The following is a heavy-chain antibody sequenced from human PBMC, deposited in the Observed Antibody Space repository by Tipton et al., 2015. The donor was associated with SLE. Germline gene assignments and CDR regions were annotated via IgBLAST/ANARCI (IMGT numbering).Heavy chain of an antibody. Sequence: GLVKPSETLSLTCTVSGGSIGGSSDYWGWIRQPPGKGLEWIGCIYYTGTTYYSPSLKSRVTISVDTSRNHFSLKLSSVTAADTAVYYCARRDGYTSGWYGNFDYWGQGNLVTVSS. V-gene: IGHV4-39*01. CDR1: GGSIGGSSDY. CDR2: IYYTGTT. CDR3: ARRDGYTSGWYGNFDY. D-gene: IGHD6-19*01. J-gene: IGHJ4*02.